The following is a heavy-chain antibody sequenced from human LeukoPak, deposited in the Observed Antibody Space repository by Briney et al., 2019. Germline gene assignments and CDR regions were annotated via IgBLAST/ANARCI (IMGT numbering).Heavy chain of an antibody. J-gene: IGHJ6*02. V-gene: IGHV1-2*02. CDR2: INLNSGGT. CDR1: GYTFTVYY. D-gene: IGHD4-17*01. CDR3: ARDRSLSTVTTTPYYYYGMDV. Sequence: GASVRVSSKASGYTFTVYYMHWVRQAPGQGLGGMGWINLNSGGTNYAQKFQGRVTMTRDTSISTAYMELSRLRSDDTAVYYCARDRSLSTVTTTPYYYYGMDVWGQGTTVTVSS.